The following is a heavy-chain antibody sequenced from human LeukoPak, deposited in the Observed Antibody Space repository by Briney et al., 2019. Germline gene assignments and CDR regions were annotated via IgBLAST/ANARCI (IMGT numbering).Heavy chain of an antibody. CDR2: IYYSGST. Sequence: SETLSLTCTVSGGSISSSRDYWAWLRQPPGKGLEWIANIYYSGSTSYNPSLKSRVTISVDTSKKQFSLKLSSVTAADTAFYYCARYIVSYPHDAFDIWGQGTMVTVSS. CDR3: ARYIVSYPHDAFDI. V-gene: IGHV4-61*05. CDR1: GGSISSSRDY. J-gene: IGHJ3*02. D-gene: IGHD1-26*01.